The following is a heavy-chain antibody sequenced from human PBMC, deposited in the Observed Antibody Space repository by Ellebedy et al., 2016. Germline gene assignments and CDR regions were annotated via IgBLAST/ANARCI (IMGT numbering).Heavy chain of an antibody. CDR3: VRDRQYDKFDYHPMFDY. CDR1: GFTFSSHW. J-gene: IGHJ4*02. D-gene: IGHD3-22*01. V-gene: IGHV3-74*01. Sequence: HTGGSLRLSCAASGFTFSSHWMHWVRQAPGKGLVWVSRINNDGSDTIYADSVRGRFTDSRDNAKNTLYLQMNSLRAEDTAVYYCVRDRQYDKFDYHPMFDYWGQGTLVTASS. CDR2: INNDGSDT.